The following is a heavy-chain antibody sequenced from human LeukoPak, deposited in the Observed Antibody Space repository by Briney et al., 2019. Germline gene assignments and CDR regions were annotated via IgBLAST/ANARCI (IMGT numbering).Heavy chain of an antibody. CDR1: GFTFSSYG. D-gene: IGHD2-21*02. CDR2: ISGSGGST. CDR3: AKWHIVVVTGAFDI. V-gene: IGHV3-23*01. J-gene: IGHJ3*02. Sequence: GGSLRLSCAASGFTFSSYGMSWVRQAPGKGLEWVSAISGSGGSTYYADSVKGRLTISRDNSKNTLYLQMNSLRAEDTAVYYCAKWHIVVVTGAFDIWGQGTMVTVSS.